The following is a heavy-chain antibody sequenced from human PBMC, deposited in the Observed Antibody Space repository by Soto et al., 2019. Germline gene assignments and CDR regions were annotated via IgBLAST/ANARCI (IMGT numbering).Heavy chain of an antibody. CDR2: ISYDGTNK. Sequence: QVQLVESGGGVVQPGRSLRLSCAASGFTFSSYAMHWVRQAPGKGLEWVAIISYDGTNKYHADSVKDRFTISRDNSKNTLYLQVNSLGPDDTSVDYCARGGGAYYYSGLYYWGQGTLVTVSS. CDR3: ARGGGAYYYSGLYY. J-gene: IGHJ4*02. CDR1: GFTFSSYA. D-gene: IGHD3-22*01. V-gene: IGHV3-30-3*01.